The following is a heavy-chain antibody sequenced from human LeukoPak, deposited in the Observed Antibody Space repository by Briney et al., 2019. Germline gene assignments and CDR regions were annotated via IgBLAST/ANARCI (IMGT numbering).Heavy chain of an antibody. CDR1: GGSISSYY. CDR2: IYYRGST. Sequence: SETLSLTCTVSGGSISSYYWSWIRQPPGKGLEWIGYIYYRGSTNYNPSLKSRVTISVDTSKNQFSLKLSSVTAADTAVYYCARRGGYDGRFDYWGQGTLVTVSS. V-gene: IGHV4-59*12. J-gene: IGHJ4*02. CDR3: ARRGGYDGRFDY. D-gene: IGHD5-12*01.